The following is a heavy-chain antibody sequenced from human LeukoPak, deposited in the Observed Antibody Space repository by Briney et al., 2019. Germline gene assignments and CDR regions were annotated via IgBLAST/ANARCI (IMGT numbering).Heavy chain of an antibody. V-gene: IGHV4-59*08. Sequence: SEPLSLTCTVSGGSISSDYWSWIRQPPGKGLEWIGWIYYSGSTTYNPSLKSRVTMSLDTSKTQFSLKLSSVTAADTAVYYCARQINRYVYFDSWGQGTLVTVSS. D-gene: IGHD3-16*02. J-gene: IGHJ4*02. CDR3: ARQINRYVYFDS. CDR2: IYYSGST. CDR1: GGSISSDY.